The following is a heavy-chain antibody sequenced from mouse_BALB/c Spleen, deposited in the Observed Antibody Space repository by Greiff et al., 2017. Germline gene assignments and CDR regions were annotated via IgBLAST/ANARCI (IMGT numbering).Heavy chain of an antibody. Sequence: EVQRVESGGGLVQPGGSLRLSCATSGFTFTDYYMSWVRQPPGKALEWLGFIRNKANGYTTEYSASVKGRFTISRDNSQSILYLQMNTLRAEDSATYYCARDKDYGNYGDYWGQGTSVTVSS. CDR2: IRNKANGYTT. CDR1: GFTFTDYY. V-gene: IGHV7-3*02. CDR3: ARDKDYGNYGDY. D-gene: IGHD2-1*01. J-gene: IGHJ4*01.